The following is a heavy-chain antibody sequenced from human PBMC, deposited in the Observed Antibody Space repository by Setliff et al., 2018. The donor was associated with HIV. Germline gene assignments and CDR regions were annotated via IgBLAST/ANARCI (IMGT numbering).Heavy chain of an antibody. CDR2: IYYSGST. CDR1: GGSISSSSYY. D-gene: IGHD3-3*01. CDR3: ARHYELETYMDV. Sequence: SETLSLTCTVSGGSISSSSYYWGWIRQPPGKGLEWIGSIYYSGSTYYNPPLKSRVTISVDTSKSQFSLKLSSVTAADTAVYYCARHYELETYMDVWGKGTTVTVSS. V-gene: IGHV4-39*01. J-gene: IGHJ6*03.